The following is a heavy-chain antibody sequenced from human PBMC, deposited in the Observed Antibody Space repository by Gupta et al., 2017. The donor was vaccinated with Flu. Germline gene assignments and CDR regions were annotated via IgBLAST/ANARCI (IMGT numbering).Heavy chain of an antibody. CDR1: GCSISSYF. D-gene: IGHD6-13*01. CDR2: SYNSEST. V-gene: IGHV4-59*01. Sequence: QVQLQEAGPGLVKPSENLSLPCTVSGCSISSYFWCWIRQPPGTRLEWIGYSYNSESTKYTPSLNSRVTISVDTSKTQFSLKLNSVTAADTAVYYCARGMSSTGGGSVDHWGQGTLVTVSS. CDR3: ARGMSSTGGGSVDH. J-gene: IGHJ4*02.